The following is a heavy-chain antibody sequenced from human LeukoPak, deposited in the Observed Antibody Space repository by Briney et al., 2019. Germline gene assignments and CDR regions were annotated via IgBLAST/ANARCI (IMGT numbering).Heavy chain of an antibody. V-gene: IGHV1-8*03. D-gene: IGHD6-13*01. CDR1: GYTFTSYD. CDR3: AREAYSSSRDSDY. CDR2: MNPNSGNT. Sequence: ASVKVSCKASGYTFTSYDINWVRQAPGQGLEWMGWMNPNSGNTGYAQKFQGRVTITRNTSISTAYMELSSLRSEDTAMYYCAREAYSSSRDSDYWGQGTLVTVSS. J-gene: IGHJ4*02.